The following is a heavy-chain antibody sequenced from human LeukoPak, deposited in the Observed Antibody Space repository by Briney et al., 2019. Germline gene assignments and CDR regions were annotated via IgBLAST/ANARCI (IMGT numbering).Heavy chain of an antibody. V-gene: IGHV4-59*01. D-gene: IGHD6-19*01. J-gene: IGHJ3*01. CDR1: GGYISSSY. CDR2: VYYSGST. Sequence: SEILSLTCTVFGGYISSSYWSWIRQPPGKALEWIGYVYYSGSTNYNPSLKSRVTISVDTAKNQFSLKLGSVTAADTAVYYCARGSSSGWYAFDVWGQGTMVTVSS. CDR3: ARGSSSGWYAFDV.